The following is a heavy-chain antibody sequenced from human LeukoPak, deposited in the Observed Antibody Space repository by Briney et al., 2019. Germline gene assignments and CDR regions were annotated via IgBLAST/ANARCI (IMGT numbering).Heavy chain of an antibody. Sequence: GGSLRLSCAASGFTLTTYAMTWVRQAPGKGLEWVSTISDTGGFTFYADSVKGRFTISRDNSKNTVYLQMNSLRADDTAVYYCASAPTWTSRFDYWGQGTLVTVSS. CDR2: ISDTGGFT. CDR3: ASAPTWTSRFDY. J-gene: IGHJ4*02. CDR1: GFTLTTYA. V-gene: IGHV3-23*01. D-gene: IGHD3/OR15-3a*01.